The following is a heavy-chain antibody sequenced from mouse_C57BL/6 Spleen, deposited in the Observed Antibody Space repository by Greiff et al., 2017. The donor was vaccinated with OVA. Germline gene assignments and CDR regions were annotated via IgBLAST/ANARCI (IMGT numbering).Heavy chain of an antibody. CDR1: GYSITRGYY. J-gene: IGHJ3*01. V-gene: IGHV3-6*01. CDR2: ISYDGSH. Sequence: EVQLQESGPGLVKPSQSLSLTCSVTGYSITRGYYWNWIRQFPGNKLEWMGYISYDGSHNYNPSLQNRISITRDTSKNQFFLKLNSVTTEDTATYYCARVGDGYFVAWFAYWGQGTLVTVSA. CDR3: ARVGDGYFVAWFAY. D-gene: IGHD2-3*01.